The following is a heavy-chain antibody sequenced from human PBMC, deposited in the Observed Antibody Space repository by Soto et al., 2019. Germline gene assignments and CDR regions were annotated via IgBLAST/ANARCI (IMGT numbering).Heavy chain of an antibody. V-gene: IGHV1-18*01. D-gene: IGHD1-1*01. Sequence: QVQLVQSGAEVKKPGPSVKVSCKASGYSFTNYGFSWVRQAPGQGLEWMGWINGYNGNTNYAPKLPGRFSMTTDTSTSTAYMEPGSRGSDDTAVYFCAASTATSRLCGQGTLVTVS. CDR3: AASTATSRL. CDR2: INGYNGNT. J-gene: IGHJ4*02. CDR1: GYSFTNYG.